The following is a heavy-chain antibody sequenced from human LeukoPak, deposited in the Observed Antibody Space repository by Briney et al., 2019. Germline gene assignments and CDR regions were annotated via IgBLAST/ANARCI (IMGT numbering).Heavy chain of an antibody. J-gene: IGHJ4*02. D-gene: IGHD3-22*01. V-gene: IGHV4-59*12. Sequence: PSETLPLTCSVSGGSISGYYWNWIRQPPGKGLEWIGFIYYTGSTNYNPSLKSRVTISVDKSKNQFSLKLSSVTAADTAVYYCARRIYYYDSSGCDYFDYCGQRNLVSASS. CDR2: IYYTGST. CDR1: GGSISGYY. CDR3: ARRIYYYDSSGCDYFDY.